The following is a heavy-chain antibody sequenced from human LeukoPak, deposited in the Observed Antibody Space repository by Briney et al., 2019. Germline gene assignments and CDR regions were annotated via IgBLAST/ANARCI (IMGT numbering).Heavy chain of an antibody. Sequence: PGGSLRLSCAASGFTFSSYSMNWVRQAPGKGLEWVSSISSSSSNIYYADSVKGRFTISRDNAKNSLYLQMNSLRAEDTAVYYCARDLKRIPRYSWFDPWGQGTLVTVSS. CDR3: ARDLKRIPRYSWFDP. CDR1: GFTFSSYS. J-gene: IGHJ5*02. CDR2: ISSSSSNI. D-gene: IGHD6-25*01. V-gene: IGHV3-21*01.